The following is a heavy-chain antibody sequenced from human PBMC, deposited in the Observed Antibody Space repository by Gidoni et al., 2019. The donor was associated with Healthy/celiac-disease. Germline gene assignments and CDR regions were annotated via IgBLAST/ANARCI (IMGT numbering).Heavy chain of an antibody. V-gene: IGHV3-23*01. D-gene: IGHD1-20*01. J-gene: IGHJ4*02. Sequence: EVQLLESGGGLVQPGGSLRLSGAASGFTFSSYAMSWVRQAPGKGLEWVSAISGSGGSTYYADSVKGRFTISRDNSKNTLYLQMNSLRAEDTAVYYCAKDRYNWNTYYDYWGQGTLVTVSS. CDR3: AKDRYNWNTYYDY. CDR1: GFTFSSYA. CDR2: ISGSGGST.